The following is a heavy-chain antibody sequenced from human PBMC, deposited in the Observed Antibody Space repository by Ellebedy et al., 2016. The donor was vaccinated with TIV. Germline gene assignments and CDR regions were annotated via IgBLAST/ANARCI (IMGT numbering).Heavy chain of an antibody. CDR2: FFDNGNT. CDR1: GGTISRTTHY. J-gene: IGHJ5*02. D-gene: IGHD1-14*01. V-gene: IGHV4-39*07. CDR3: VRDGYNYFWYYH. Sequence: MPSETLSLPCTVPGGTISRTTHYWGWIRQPPGKGLEWIGSFFDNGNTYYNPSLKSRVSMSLDMSNDQVSLKLSSVTAADTAVYYCVRDGYNYFWYYHWGQGILVTVSS.